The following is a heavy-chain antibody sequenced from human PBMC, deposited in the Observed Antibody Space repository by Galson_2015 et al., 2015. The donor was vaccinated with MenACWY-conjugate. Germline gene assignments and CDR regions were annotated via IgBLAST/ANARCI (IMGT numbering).Heavy chain of an antibody. Sequence: SLRLSCAVSGFIFNTYWIHWVRQAPGKGLVWVSRINPGGSSTTYADSVKDRFTISRDNAKNTLYLQMNSLRPKDTAVFYCAKTRGASFYFDSWGQGTLVTVSS. CDR2: INPGGSST. V-gene: IGHV3-74*01. D-gene: IGHD1-26*01. CDR1: GFIFNTYW. CDR3: AKTRGASFYFDS. J-gene: IGHJ4*02.